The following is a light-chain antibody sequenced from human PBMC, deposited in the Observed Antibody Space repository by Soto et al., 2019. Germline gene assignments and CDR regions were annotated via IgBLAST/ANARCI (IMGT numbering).Light chain of an antibody. J-gene: IGLJ1*01. Sequence: QSSLPQPASVSGSPGQSITISWTGTSSDVGGYNYVSWYQQHPGKAPKLMIYEVSNRPSGVSNRFSGSKSGNTASLTISGLQAEEEADYYCSSYTSSRNIVFGTGTKVTVL. CDR1: SSDVGGYNY. CDR2: EVS. V-gene: IGLV2-14*01. CDR3: SSYTSSRNIV.